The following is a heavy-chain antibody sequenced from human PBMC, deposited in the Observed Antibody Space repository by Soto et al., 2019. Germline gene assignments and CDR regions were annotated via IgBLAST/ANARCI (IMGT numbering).Heavy chain of an antibody. Sequence: QLQLQESGPGLVKPSETLSLTCTVSGGSVISSDYYWAWIRLPPGKGLEWIGSIHYSGSTYYHPSLKSRVTISGDISKKQFSLNLNSVTAADTAVYYCARHTHPDAAALIDN. J-gene: IGHJ5*01. CDR1: GGSVISSDYY. CDR3: ARHTHPDAAALIDN. CDR2: IHYSGST. V-gene: IGHV4-39*01. D-gene: IGHD2-15*01.